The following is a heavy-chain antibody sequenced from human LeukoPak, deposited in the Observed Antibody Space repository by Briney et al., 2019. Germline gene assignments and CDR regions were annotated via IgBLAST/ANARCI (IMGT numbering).Heavy chain of an antibody. CDR1: GYTFTDYG. D-gene: IGHD3-16*01. Sequence: EASVKVSCKASGYTFTDYGISWVRQAPGQGLEWMGWISTLNGNANYAQKFQDRVTMTTDTSTSTAYMELRSLRSDDTAVYYCARALGGEACWGQGTLVTVSS. CDR2: ISTLNGNA. J-gene: IGHJ4*02. CDR3: ARALGGEAC. V-gene: IGHV1-18*01.